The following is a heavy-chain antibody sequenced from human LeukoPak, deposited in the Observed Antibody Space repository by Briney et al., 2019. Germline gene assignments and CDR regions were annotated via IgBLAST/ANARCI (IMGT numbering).Heavy chain of an antibody. J-gene: IGHJ4*02. CDR2: ISGSGGST. V-gene: IGHV3-23*01. Sequence: PGGSLRLSCAASGFTFSSYAMSWVRQAPGKGLEWVSAISGSGGSTYYADSVKGRFTISRDNSKNTLYLPMNSLRAEDTTVYYCAKDRLLDPDVAGTSDYWGQGTLVTVSS. CDR1: GFTFSSYA. D-gene: IGHD6-19*01. CDR3: AKDRLLDPDVAGTSDY.